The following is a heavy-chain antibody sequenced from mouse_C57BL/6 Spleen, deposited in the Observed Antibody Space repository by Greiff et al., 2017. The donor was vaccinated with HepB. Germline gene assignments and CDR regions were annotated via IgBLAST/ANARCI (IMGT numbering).Heavy chain of an antibody. CDR3: ARAGDEGFAY. CDR1: GFTFSDYY. D-gene: IGHD3-3*01. CDR2: INYDGSST. Sequence: EVQLQESEGGLVQPGSSMKLSCTASGFTFSDYYMAWVRQVPEKGLEWVANINYDGSSTYYLDSLKSRFIISRDNAKNILYLQMSSLKSEDTATYYCARAGDEGFAYWGQGTLVTVSA. J-gene: IGHJ3*01. V-gene: IGHV5-16*01.